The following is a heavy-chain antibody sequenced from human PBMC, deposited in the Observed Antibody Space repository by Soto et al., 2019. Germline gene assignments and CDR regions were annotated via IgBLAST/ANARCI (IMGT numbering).Heavy chain of an antibody. J-gene: IGHJ6*02. V-gene: IGHV3-7*03. CDR3: ARDRERVTVVRGIGMGAMDX. CDR2: VNPDGTEA. D-gene: IGHD3-10*01. Sequence: GGSLRLSCAASGFDFNFYWMTWVRQAPGKGLEWVANVNPDGTEAFYDDSLKGRISISRDNANNSLSLRMKSLRVDDTAIYYCARDRERVTVVRGIGMGAMDXWGQGARVTVS. CDR1: GFDFNFYW.